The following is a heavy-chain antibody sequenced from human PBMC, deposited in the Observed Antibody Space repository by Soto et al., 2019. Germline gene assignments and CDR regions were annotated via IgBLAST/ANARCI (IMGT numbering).Heavy chain of an antibody. CDR3: PRGPTDQFDRSSSGDSDY. CDR1: GYTFTNYD. Sequence: QVQLVQSGAEVKKPGASVKVSCKASGYTFTNYDINWVRQATGQGLVLMGWMNPNSGNTAYAQKCQTRVNITRKPAISTANTKLSSLRSADTAVYYCPRGPTDQFDRSSSGDSDYRGQGTLLTVSS. D-gene: IGHD3-22*01. J-gene: IGHJ4*02. CDR2: MNPNSGNT. V-gene: IGHV1-8*01.